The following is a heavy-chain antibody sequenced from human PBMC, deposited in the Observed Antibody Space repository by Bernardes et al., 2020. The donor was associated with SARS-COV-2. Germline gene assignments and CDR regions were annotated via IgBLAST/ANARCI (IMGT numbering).Heavy chain of an antibody. CDR1: GFTFSSYA. CDR3: ARSTTVVTPPAGY. J-gene: IGHJ4*02. V-gene: IGHV3-64*01. D-gene: IGHD4-17*01. CDR2: ISSNGGST. Sequence: GGSLRLSCAASGFTFSSYAMHWVRQAPGKGLEYVSAISSNGGSTYYANSVKGRFTISRDNSKNTLYLQMGSLRAEDMAVYYCARSTTVVTPPAGYWGQGTLVTVSS.